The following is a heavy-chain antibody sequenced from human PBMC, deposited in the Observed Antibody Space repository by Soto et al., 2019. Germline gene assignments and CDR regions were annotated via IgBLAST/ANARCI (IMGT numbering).Heavy chain of an antibody. D-gene: IGHD3-22*01. CDR2: IYHSGST. J-gene: IGHJ1*01. CDR3: ARGRGYYDSSGYRLEYFQH. V-gene: IGHV4-30-2*01. Sequence: LSLTCAVSGGSISSGGYSWSWIRQPPGKGLEWIGYIYHSGSTYYNPSLKSRVTISVDRSKDQFSLKLSSVTAADTAVYYCARGRGYYDSSGYRLEYFQHWGQGTLVTVSS. CDR1: GGSISSGGYS.